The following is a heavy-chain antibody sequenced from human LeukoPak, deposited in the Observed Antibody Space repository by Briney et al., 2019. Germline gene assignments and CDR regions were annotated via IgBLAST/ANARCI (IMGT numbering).Heavy chain of an antibody. Sequence: GGSLRLSCAASGFTFSSYGMHWVRQAPGKGLEWVAFIRYDGSNKYYADSVKGRFTISRDNSKNTLYLQMNSLRAEDTAVYYCAKDRGGYYYYPLDYWGQGILVTVSS. CDR1: GFTFSSYG. D-gene: IGHD3-22*01. CDR3: AKDRGGYYYYPLDY. J-gene: IGHJ4*02. CDR2: IRYDGSNK. V-gene: IGHV3-30*02.